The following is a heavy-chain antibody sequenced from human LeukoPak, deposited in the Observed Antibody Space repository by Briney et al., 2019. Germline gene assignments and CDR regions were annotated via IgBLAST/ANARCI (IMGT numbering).Heavy chain of an antibody. Sequence: GASVKVSCKASGYTFTSYGISWVRQAPGQGLEWMGWISAYNGNTNYAQKLQGRVTMTTDTSTSTAYMELRSLRSEDTAVYYCARDYRSLYDFWSGYENYGMDVWGQGTTVTVSS. CDR1: GYTFTSYG. CDR2: ISAYNGNT. J-gene: IGHJ6*02. CDR3: ARDYRSLYDFWSGYENYGMDV. V-gene: IGHV1-18*01. D-gene: IGHD3-3*01.